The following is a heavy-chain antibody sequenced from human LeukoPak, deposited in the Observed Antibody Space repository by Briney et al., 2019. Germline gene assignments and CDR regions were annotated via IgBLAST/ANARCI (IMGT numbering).Heavy chain of an antibody. J-gene: IGHJ3*02. V-gene: IGHV4-59*01. CDR3: ARTRQQLAHDAFDI. D-gene: IGHD6-13*01. CDR1: GGSISSYY. CDR2: IYYSGST. Sequence: SETLSLTCTVSGGSISSYYWSWIRQPPGKGLEWIGYIYYSGSTDYSPSLKSQVTISVDTSKNQFSLKLSSVAAADTAVYYCARTRQQLAHDAFDIWGQGTMVTVSS.